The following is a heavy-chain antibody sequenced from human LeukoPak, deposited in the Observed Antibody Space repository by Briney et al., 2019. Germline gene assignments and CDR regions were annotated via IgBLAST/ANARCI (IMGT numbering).Heavy chain of an antibody. D-gene: IGHD2/OR15-2a*01. V-gene: IGHV3-74*01. CDR1: GFTFSNYW. CDR2: INDDGRAT. Sequence: GGSLRLSCAASGFTFSNYWMHWVRQVPGKGLVWVSRINDDGRATFYADSVKGRFTISRDNAKNTLFLQINSLRAEDTAVYYCAKGYYGEAFDIWGQGTMVTVSS. CDR3: AKGYYGEAFDI. J-gene: IGHJ3*02.